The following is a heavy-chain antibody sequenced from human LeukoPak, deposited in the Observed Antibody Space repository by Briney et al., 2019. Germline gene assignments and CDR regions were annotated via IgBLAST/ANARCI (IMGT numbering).Heavy chain of an antibody. CDR1: GFTFSSYW. V-gene: IGHV3-7*01. CDR3: VRDPPKGYYYDSSGSTPTDAFDI. D-gene: IGHD3-22*01. Sequence: PGGSLRLSCAASGFTFSSYWMSWVRQAPGEGLEWVANIKQDGSEKYYVDSVKGRFTISRDNAKNSLYLQMNSLRAEDTAVYYCVRDPPKGYYYDSSGSTPTDAFDIWGQGTMVTVSS. CDR2: IKQDGSEK. J-gene: IGHJ3*02.